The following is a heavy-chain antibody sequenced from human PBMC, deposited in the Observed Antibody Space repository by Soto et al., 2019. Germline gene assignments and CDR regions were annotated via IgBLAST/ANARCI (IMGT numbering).Heavy chain of an antibody. CDR2: IWYDGSNK. V-gene: IGHV3-33*01. J-gene: IGHJ5*02. CDR1: GFTFSSYG. D-gene: IGHD3-9*01. Sequence: GGSLRLSCAASGFTFSSYGMHWVRQAPGKGLEWVAVIWYDGSNKYYADSVKGRFTISRDNSKNTLYLQMNSLRAEDTAVYYCARESLDILTGYNTPRGYNWFDPWGQGTLVTVSS. CDR3: ARESLDILTGYNTPRGYNWFDP.